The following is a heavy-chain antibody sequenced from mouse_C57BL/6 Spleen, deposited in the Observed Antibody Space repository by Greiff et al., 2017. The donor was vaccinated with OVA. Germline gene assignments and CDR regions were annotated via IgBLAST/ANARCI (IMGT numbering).Heavy chain of an antibody. CDR1: GYSITSGYD. CDR2: ISYSGST. V-gene: IGHV3-1*01. CDR3: AREGNGTPFAY. Sequence: EVQLVESGPGMVKPSQSLSLTCTVTGYSITSGYDWHWIRHFPGNKLEWMGYISYSGSTNYNPSLKSRISITHDTSKNHFFLKLNSVTTEDTATYYCAREGNGTPFAYWGQGTLVTVSA. J-gene: IGHJ3*01. D-gene: IGHD1-1*01.